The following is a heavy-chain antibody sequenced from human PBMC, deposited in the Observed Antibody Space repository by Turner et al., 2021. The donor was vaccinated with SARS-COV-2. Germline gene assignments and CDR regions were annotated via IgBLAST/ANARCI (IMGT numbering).Heavy chain of an antibody. J-gene: IGHJ6*02. CDR3: ARDRIIWDRGVYYYYGMDV. CDR2: ISSSSSYT. V-gene: IGHV3-11*06. D-gene: IGHD1-26*01. CDR1: GFTFSDYY. Sequence: QVQLVESGGGLVKPGGSLRLSCAASGFTFSDYYMSWIRQAPGKGLEWVSYISSSSSYTNYADSVKGRFTISRDNAKNSLYLQMNSLRAEDTAVYYCARDRIIWDRGVYYYYGMDVWGQGTTVTVSS.